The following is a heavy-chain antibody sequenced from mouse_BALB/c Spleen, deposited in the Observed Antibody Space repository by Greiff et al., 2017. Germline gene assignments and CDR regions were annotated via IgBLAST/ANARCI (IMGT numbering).Heavy chain of an antibody. CDR1: GFNIKDTY. Sequence: EVQLQQSGAELVKPGASVKLSCTASGFNIKDTYMHWVKQRPEQGLEWIGRIDPANGNTKYDPKFQGKATITADTSSNTAYLQLSSLTSEDTAVYYCASPDYYGSSYGAYWGQGTLVTVSA. J-gene: IGHJ3*01. CDR3: ASPDYYGSSYGAY. V-gene: IGHV14-3*02. D-gene: IGHD1-1*01. CDR2: IDPANGNT.